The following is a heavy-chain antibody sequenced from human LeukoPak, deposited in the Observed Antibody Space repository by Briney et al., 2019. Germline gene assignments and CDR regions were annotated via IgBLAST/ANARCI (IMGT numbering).Heavy chain of an antibody. V-gene: IGHV3-23*01. Sequence: PGGSLRLSCAASGFTFSSYAMSWVRQAPGKGLEWASTVSGSGGYTYYADSVKGRFAISRDNSKNTLYLQMSSLRAEDTAIYYCAKVSDGYNFFDYWGQGTLVTVSS. CDR1: GFTFSSYA. CDR2: VSGSGGYT. CDR3: AKVSDGYNFFDY. D-gene: IGHD5-24*01. J-gene: IGHJ4*02.